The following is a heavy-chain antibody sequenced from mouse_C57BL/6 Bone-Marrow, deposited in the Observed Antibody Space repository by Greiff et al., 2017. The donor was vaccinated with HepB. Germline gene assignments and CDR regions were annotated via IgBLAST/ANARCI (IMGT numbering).Heavy chain of an antibody. CDR1: GYTFTSYW. V-gene: IGHV1-64*01. CDR2: IHPNSGST. Sequence: QVQLQQPGAELVKPGASVKLSCKASGYTFTSYWMHWVKQRPGQGLEWIGMIHPNSGSTNYNEKFKSKATLTVDKSSSTAYMQLSSLTSEDAAVDYCARVAGVRTFDYWGQGTTLTVSS. J-gene: IGHJ2*01. CDR3: ARVAGVRTFDY. D-gene: IGHD2-14*01.